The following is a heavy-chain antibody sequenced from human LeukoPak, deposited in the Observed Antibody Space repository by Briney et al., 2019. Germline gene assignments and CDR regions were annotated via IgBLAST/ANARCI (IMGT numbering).Heavy chain of an antibody. J-gene: IGHJ4*02. CDR2: ISYDGSNK. Sequence: GGSLRLSCAASGFTFSSYGMHWVRQAPGKGLEGVAVISYDGSNKYYADSVKGRFTISRDNSKNTLYLQMNSLRAEGTAVYYCAKTFGGVIVQYYFGYWGQGTLVTVSS. CDR1: GFTFSSYG. CDR3: AKTFGGVIVQYYFGY. V-gene: IGHV3-30*18. D-gene: IGHD3-16*02.